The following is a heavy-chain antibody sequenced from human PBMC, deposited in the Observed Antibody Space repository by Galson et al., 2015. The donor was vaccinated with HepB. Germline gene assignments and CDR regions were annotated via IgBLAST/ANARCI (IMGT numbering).Heavy chain of an antibody. J-gene: IGHJ6*02. D-gene: IGHD4-11*01. V-gene: IGHV3-23*01. CDR1: GFTFSTYA. CDR2: ISVSGGRI. CDR3: AKDQDYSKGEEGYNYYGMDV. Sequence: SLRLSCAASGFTFSTYAMNWVRQAPGKGLEWVSIISVSGGRIDYADSVRGRFTISRDNSKNTLYVQMTSLRAEDTAVYYCAKDQDYSKGEEGYNYYGMDVWGQGTTVTVSS.